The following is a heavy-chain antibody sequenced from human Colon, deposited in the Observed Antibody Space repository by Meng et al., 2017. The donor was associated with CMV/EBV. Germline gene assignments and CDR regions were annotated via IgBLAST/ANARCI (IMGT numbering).Heavy chain of an antibody. CDR2: IRYDGSNK. CDR3: ARAEGYSNYGYYYGMDV. J-gene: IGHJ6*02. Sequence: GESLKISCAASGFTFSSYGMHWVRQAPGKGLEWVAFIRYDGSNKYYGDSVKGRFTISRDNAKNSLYLQMNSLRAEDTAVYYCARAEGYSNYGYYYGMDVWGQGTTVTVSS. D-gene: IGHD4-11*01. CDR1: GFTFSSYG. V-gene: IGHV3-30*02.